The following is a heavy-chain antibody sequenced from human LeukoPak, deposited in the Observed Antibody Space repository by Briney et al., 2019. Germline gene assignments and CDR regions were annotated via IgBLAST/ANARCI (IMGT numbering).Heavy chain of an antibody. D-gene: IGHD1-7*01. CDR1: GFTFSSYW. V-gene: IGHV3-74*01. J-gene: IGHJ4*02. CDR3: ARVIKGGWNYGY. CDR2: INTDGSST. Sequence: QAGGSLRLSCAASGFTFSSYWMHWVRQAPGKGLVWVSRINTDGSSTSYADSVKGRFTISRDNAKSTLYLQMNSLRAEDTAVYYCARVIKGGWNYGYWGQGTLVTVSS.